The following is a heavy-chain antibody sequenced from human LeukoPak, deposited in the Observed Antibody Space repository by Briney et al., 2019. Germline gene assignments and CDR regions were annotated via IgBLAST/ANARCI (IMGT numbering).Heavy chain of an antibody. CDR2: IKQDGSEK. Sequence: GGSLRLSCAASGFTFSSYWMSWVRQAPGKGLEWVANIKQDGSEKYYVDSVKGRFTISRDNAKNSLYLQMNSLRAEDTAVYYCARDQMGTWSGYYSDYYYYYMDVWGKGTTVTVSS. J-gene: IGHJ6*03. D-gene: IGHD3-3*01. CDR3: ARDQMGTWSGYYSDYYYYYMDV. V-gene: IGHV3-7*01. CDR1: GFTFSSYW.